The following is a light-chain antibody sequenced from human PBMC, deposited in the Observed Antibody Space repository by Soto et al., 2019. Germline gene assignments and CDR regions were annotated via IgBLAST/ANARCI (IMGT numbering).Light chain of an antibody. CDR3: SSFTNTITRYA. CDR2: EVS. Sequence: QSVLTQPASVSGSPGQSITISCTGTSSDVGGYNYVSWFQHHPGKAPKLIIYEVSYRPSGVSARFSGSKSGDTASLTISGLQAEVEADYYCSSFTNTITRYAFGTGTKLTVL. CDR1: SSDVGGYNY. V-gene: IGLV2-14*01. J-gene: IGLJ1*01.